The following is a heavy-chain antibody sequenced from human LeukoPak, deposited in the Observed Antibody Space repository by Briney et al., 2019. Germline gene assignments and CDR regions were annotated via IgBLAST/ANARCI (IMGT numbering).Heavy chain of an antibody. CDR2: IYYSGST. CDR3: ARRTYYYDRKGAFDI. Sequence: KPSETLSLTCTVSGGSISSYYWSWIRQPPGKGLEWIGYIYYSGSTNYNPSLKSRVTISVDTSKNQFSLKLSSVTAADTAVYYCARRTYYYDRKGAFDIWGQGTMVTVSS. V-gene: IGHV4-59*08. D-gene: IGHD3-22*01. J-gene: IGHJ3*02. CDR1: GGSISSYY.